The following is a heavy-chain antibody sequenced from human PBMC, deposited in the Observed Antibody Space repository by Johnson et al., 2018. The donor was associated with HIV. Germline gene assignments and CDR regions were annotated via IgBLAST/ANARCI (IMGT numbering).Heavy chain of an antibody. V-gene: IGHV3-33*08. CDR2: IWYDGSNK. CDR1: GFTFSSYG. D-gene: IGHD1-26*01. CDR3: AREGSGIAGGGAFDI. Sequence: QVQLVESGGGVVQPGRSLRLSCAASGFTFSSYGMHWVRQAPGKGLEWVAVIWYDGSNKYYADSVKGRFTISRDNSKNTLYLQMNSLRAEDTAVYYGAREGSGIAGGGAFDIWGQGTMVTVSS. J-gene: IGHJ3*02.